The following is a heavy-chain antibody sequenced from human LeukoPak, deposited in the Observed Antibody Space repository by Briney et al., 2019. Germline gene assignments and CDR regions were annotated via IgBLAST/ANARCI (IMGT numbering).Heavy chain of an antibody. CDR1: GFSLSTSGVG. J-gene: IGHJ4*02. D-gene: IGHD3-10*01. CDR2: IDWDDDK. CDR3: AHSLYYYGSGSYYNWYYFDY. V-gene: IGHV2-5*02. Sequence: SGPTLVNPTQTLTLTCTFSGFSLSTSGVGVGWIRQPPVKALKWLALIDWDDDKRYSPSLKSRLTITKDTSKNQVVLTMTNMDPVDTATYYCAHSLYYYGSGSYYNWYYFDYWGQGTLVTVSS.